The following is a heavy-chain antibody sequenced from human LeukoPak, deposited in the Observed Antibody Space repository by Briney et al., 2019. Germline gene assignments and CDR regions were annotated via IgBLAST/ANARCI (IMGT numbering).Heavy chain of an antibody. CDR1: GFTFSSYE. D-gene: IGHD1-14*01. CDR3: ARGGLPKPFDY. J-gene: IGHJ4*02. Sequence: GGSLRLSCAASGFTFSSYEMKWVRQAPGKGLEWVSYISSSGSIIYYADSVKGRFTISRDNAKNSLYLQTNSLRAEDTAVYYCARGGLPKPFDYWGQGTLVTVSS. V-gene: IGHV3-48*03. CDR2: ISSSGSII.